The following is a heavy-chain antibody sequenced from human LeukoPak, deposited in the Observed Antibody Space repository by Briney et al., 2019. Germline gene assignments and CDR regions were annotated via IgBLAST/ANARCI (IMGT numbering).Heavy chain of an antibody. CDR1: GFTFSSYW. CDR2: IKQDGSEK. Sequence: SGGSLRLSCAASGFTFSSYWMSWVRQAPGKGLEWVANIKQDGSEKYYVDSVKGRFTISRDNAKNSLYLQMNSLRAEDTAVYYCARDDDDSSSYYYVASIDYWGQGTLVTVSS. D-gene: IGHD3-22*01. V-gene: IGHV3-7*01. CDR3: ARDDDDSSSYYYVASIDY. J-gene: IGHJ4*02.